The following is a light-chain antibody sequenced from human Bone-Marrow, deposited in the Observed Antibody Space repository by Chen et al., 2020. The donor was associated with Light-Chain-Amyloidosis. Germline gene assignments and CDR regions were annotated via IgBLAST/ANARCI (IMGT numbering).Light chain of an antibody. Sequence: QSALTQPASVSGSPGPSITISCTGTSSDVGGDNHVSWYHQHPDKAPTLMIYEVTNRPSWVPDRHAGSKTDNTASLTISGLQTEDEADYCCSAYTITNTRAFGSGTRVTV. CDR1: SSDVGGDNH. CDR2: EVT. J-gene: IGLJ1*01. CDR3: SAYTITNTRA. V-gene: IGLV2-14*01.